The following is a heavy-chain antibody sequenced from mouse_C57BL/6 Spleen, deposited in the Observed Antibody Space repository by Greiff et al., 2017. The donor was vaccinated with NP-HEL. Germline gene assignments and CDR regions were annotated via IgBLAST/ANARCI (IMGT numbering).Heavy chain of an antibody. V-gene: IGHV5-17*01. D-gene: IGHD2-1*01. J-gene: IGHJ2*01. CDR3: ARNRGNLDY. Sequence: EVHLVESGGGLVKPGGSLKLSCAASGFTFSDYGMDWVRQAPEKGLEWVAYISSGSSTIYYADTVKGRFTISRDNAKNTLFLQMTSLRSEDTAMYYCARNRGNLDYWGQGTTLTVSS. CDR2: ISSGSSTI. CDR1: GFTFSDYG.